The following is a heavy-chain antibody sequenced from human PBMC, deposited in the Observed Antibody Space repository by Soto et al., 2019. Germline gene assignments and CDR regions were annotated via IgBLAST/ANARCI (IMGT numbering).Heavy chain of an antibody. D-gene: IGHD3-16*01. Sequence: SETLSLTCAVYGGSFSGYYWSWIRQPPGKGLEWIGEINHSGSTNYNPSLKSRVTISVDTSKNQFSLKLSSVTAADTAVYYCARGFGGSGGYWGQGTLVTVSS. CDR1: GGSFSGYY. J-gene: IGHJ4*02. V-gene: IGHV4-34*01. CDR2: INHSGST. CDR3: ARGFGGSGGY.